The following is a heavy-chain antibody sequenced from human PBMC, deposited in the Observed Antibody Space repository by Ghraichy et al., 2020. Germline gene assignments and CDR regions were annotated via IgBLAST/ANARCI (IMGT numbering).Heavy chain of an antibody. CDR1: GFTFSSYA. V-gene: IGHV3-23*01. D-gene: IGHD2-2*01. Sequence: GESLNISCAASGFTFSSYAMSWVRQAPGKGLEWVSAISGSGGSTYYADSVKGRFTISRDNSKNTLYLQMNSLRAEDTAVYYCAKTWFSRGFWFDPWGQGTLVTVSS. CDR2: ISGSGGST. J-gene: IGHJ5*02. CDR3: AKTWFSRGFWFDP.